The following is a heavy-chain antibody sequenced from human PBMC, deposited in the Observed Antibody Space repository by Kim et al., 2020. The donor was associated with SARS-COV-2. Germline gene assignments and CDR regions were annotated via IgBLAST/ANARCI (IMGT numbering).Heavy chain of an antibody. CDR2: ISYEGSKK. CDR1: GFSFNNYG. Sequence: GGSLRLSCAASGFSFNNYGMHWVRQAPGKGLEWVAFISYEGSKKQYLDFLKGRFTVSRDYSKNTLYLQMNSLTAEDTDVYYCAKQGYIFKLNTYYGMDLWGQGTTVTVSS. V-gene: IGHV3-30*18. J-gene: IGHJ6*02. CDR3: AKQGYIFKLNTYYGMDL. D-gene: IGHD5-12*01.